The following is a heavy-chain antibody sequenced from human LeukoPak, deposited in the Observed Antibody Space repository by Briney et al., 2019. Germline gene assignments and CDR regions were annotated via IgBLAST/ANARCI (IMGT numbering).Heavy chain of an antibody. D-gene: IGHD1-20*01. CDR3: ARGRYNWKGEGENWFDP. CDR1: GFIFSSYW. V-gene: IGHV3-7*02. J-gene: IGHJ5*02. CDR2: IKQDGSEK. Sequence: PGGSLGLSCAASGFIFSSYWMSWVRQAPGKGLEWVANIKQDGSEKYYVDSVKGRFTISRDNAKNSLYLQMNSLRAEDTALYYCARGRYNWKGEGENWFDPWGQGTLVTVSS.